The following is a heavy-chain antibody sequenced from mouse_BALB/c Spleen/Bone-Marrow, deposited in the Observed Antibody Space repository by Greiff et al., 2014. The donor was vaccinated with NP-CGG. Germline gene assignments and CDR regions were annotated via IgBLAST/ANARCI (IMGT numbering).Heavy chain of an antibody. CDR2: INPSTGDT. CDR3: ARGNYEAMDS. Sequence: QVHVKQSGAELAKPGASVKMSCKASGYTFTRYWMHWVKQRPGQGLEWIGYINPSTGDTEYNQKFKDKATLTADMSSSTAYMQLSSLTSEDFAVYYCARGNYEAMDSWGQGTPVTVSS. D-gene: IGHD2-1*01. CDR1: GYTFTRYW. J-gene: IGHJ4*01. V-gene: IGHV1-7*01.